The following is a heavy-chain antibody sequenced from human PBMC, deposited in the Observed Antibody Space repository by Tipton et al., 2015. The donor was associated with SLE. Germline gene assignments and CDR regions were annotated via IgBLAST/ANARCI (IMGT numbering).Heavy chain of an antibody. V-gene: IGHV3-23*01. CDR3: AKDLNRVATSPFDY. CDR1: GFTFANYA. J-gene: IGHJ4*02. D-gene: IGHD5-12*01. CDR2: ISGSGDRT. Sequence: SLRLSCAASGFTFANYAMSWVRQAPGKGLEWVSAISGSGDRTYYEDSVKGHFTISRDNSKNTLYLQMNSLRVEDTAVYYCAKDLNRVATSPFDYWRQGPLVSVSS.